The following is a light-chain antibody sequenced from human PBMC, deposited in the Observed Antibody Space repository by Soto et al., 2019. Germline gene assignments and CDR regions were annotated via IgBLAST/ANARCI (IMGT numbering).Light chain of an antibody. CDR1: TGAVTSGHY. CDR3: LLSYSGARPHVV. Sequence: QAVVTQEPSLTVSPGGKVTLTCGSSTGAVTSGHYPYWFQQKPGHAPRTLIYDTSNKHSWTPARFSGSLLGGKAALTLSGAQPEDEAEYYCLLSYSGARPHVVFGGGTKLTVL. J-gene: IGLJ2*01. V-gene: IGLV7-46*01. CDR2: DTS.